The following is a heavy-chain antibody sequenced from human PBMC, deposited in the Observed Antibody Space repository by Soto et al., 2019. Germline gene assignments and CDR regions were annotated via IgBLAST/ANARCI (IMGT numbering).Heavy chain of an antibody. CDR3: TRAPSNWNYGYYYYGMDV. CDR1: GDSVSSNSAA. D-gene: IGHD1-7*01. J-gene: IGHJ6*02. Sequence: PSQTLSLTCAISGDSVSSNSAAWNWIRQSPSRGLEWLGRTYYRSKWYNDYAVSVKSRITINPDTSKNQFSLQLNSVTPEDTAVYYCTRAPSNWNYGYYYYGMDVWGQGTTVTVSS. V-gene: IGHV6-1*01. CDR2: TYYRSKWYN.